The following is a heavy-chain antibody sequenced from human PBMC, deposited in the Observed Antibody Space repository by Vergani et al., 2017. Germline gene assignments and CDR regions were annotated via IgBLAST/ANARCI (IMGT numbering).Heavy chain of an antibody. J-gene: IGHJ4*02. V-gene: IGHV3-23*01. CDR3: AITRGGGTTYYYDSSGYYPFDY. Sequence: EVQLLESGGGLVQPGGSLRLSCAASGFTFSSYAMSWVRQAPGKGLEWVSRISTSGGSTNYADSVKGRFTISRDNSKNTLDLQMNSLRAEDTAVYYCAITRGGGTTYYYDSSGYYPFDYWGQGTLVTVSS. CDR2: ISTSGGST. D-gene: IGHD3-22*01. CDR1: GFTFSSYA.